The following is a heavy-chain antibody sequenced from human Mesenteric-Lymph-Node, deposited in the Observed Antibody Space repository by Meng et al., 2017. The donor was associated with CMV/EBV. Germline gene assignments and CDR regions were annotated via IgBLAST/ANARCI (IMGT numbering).Heavy chain of an antibody. CDR2: VYAGGSST. Sequence: GGSLRLSCAASGFTFSSYAMSWVRQAPGKGLEWVSVVYAGGSSTNYVDSVKGRFTVSRDDSQNTLYLQMNSLRAEDTAVYYCARDQNVVVPAADYWGQGTLVTVSS. D-gene: IGHD2-15*01. V-gene: IGHV3-23*03. CDR1: GFTFSSYA. J-gene: IGHJ4*02. CDR3: ARDQNVVVPAADY.